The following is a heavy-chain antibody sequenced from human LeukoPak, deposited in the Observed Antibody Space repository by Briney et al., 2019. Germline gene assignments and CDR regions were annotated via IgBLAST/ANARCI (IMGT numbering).Heavy chain of an antibody. Sequence: GGSLRLSCAASGFTFSSYWMSWVRQAPGKGLEWVANVKQDGSEKYYVDSVKGRFTISRDNAKNSLYLQMNSLRAEDTAVYYCARDHRIAVAGTTVYFDYWGQGTLVTVSS. CDR1: GFTFSSYW. V-gene: IGHV3-7*01. D-gene: IGHD6-19*01. J-gene: IGHJ4*02. CDR3: ARDHRIAVAGTTVYFDY. CDR2: VKQDGSEK.